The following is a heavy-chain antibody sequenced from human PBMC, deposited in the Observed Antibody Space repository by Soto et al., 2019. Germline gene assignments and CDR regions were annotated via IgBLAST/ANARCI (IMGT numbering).Heavy chain of an antibody. CDR1: GFTFSSYW. CDR3: ARVEQWLERGGGLVDY. Sequence: EVQLVESGGGLVQPGGSLRLSCAASGFTFSSYWMSWVRQAPGKGLEWVANIKQDGSEKYYVDSVKGRFTISRDNAKKRLHLQRHSPRAEASAVYYCARVEQWLERGGGLVDYWGQGTLVTVSS. J-gene: IGHJ4*02. CDR2: IKQDGSEK. V-gene: IGHV3-7*04. D-gene: IGHD6-19*01.